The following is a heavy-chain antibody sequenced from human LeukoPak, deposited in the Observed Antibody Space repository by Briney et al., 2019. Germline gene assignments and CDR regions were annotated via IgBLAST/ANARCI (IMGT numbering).Heavy chain of an antibody. CDR1: GYTFMRYG. Sequence: ASVKVSCKTSGYTFMRYGITWVRQAPGQGLEWMGWISAYTGKTDYVQKLQGRVTMTTDTSTSTAYMELRSLRFDDTAVYYCARVPCCHEPTAYHYWGQGTLVTVSS. CDR2: ISAYTGKT. D-gene: IGHD2-2*01. V-gene: IGHV1-18*01. J-gene: IGHJ4*02. CDR3: ARVPCCHEPTAYHY.